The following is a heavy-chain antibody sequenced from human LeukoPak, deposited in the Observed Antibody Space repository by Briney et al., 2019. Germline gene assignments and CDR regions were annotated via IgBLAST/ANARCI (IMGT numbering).Heavy chain of an antibody. D-gene: IGHD3-10*01. CDR2: ISYDGSNK. CDR3: AKTSGATPYYYYMDV. Sequence: GGSLSLSCAASGFTFSSYAMHWVRQAPGKGLEWVAVISYDGSNKYYADSVKGRFTISRDSSKNTLYLQMNSLRAEDTAVYYCAKTSGATPYYYYMDVWGKGDTVTVSS. CDR1: GFTFSSYA. J-gene: IGHJ6*03. V-gene: IGHV3-30-3*02.